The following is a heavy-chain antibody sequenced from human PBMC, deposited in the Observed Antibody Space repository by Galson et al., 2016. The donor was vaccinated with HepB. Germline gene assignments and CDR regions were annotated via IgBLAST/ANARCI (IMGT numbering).Heavy chain of an antibody. CDR3: ARHPLRGDGSSWYPAS. CDR1: GYTFTGYW. J-gene: IGHJ5*02. Sequence: QSGAEVKKPGESLKISCQGSGYTFTGYWIGWVRQMPGKGLEWMGIIYPANSETRYSPSFQSQVTIPADKSISTTYRQWTSLKASDTAIYYCARHPLRGDGSSWYPASWGQGTLVTVSS. D-gene: IGHD6-13*01. CDR2: IYPANSET. V-gene: IGHV5-51*01.